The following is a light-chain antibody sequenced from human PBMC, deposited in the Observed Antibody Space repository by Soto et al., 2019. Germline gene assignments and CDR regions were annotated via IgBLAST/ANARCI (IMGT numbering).Light chain of an antibody. CDR1: SSDLGAYKY. CDR2: DVS. CDR3: CAYAATPTFFVL. J-gene: IGLJ2*01. Sequence: QSALTQPRSVSGSPGQSVTISCTGTSSDLGAYKYVSWYQQYPGKAPKLVIYDVSKRPSGVPDTFSGSKSGSTASLTISDLQAEDEADYYCCAYAATPTFFVLFGGGTKLTVL. V-gene: IGLV2-11*01.